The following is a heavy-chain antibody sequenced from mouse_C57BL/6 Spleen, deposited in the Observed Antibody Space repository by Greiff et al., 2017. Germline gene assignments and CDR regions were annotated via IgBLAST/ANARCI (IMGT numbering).Heavy chain of an antibody. CDR1: GYTFTDYN. Sequence: EVQLQQSGPELVKPGASVKMSCKASGYTFTDYNMHWVKQSHGKSLEWIGYINPNNGGTSYNQKFKGKATLTVNKSSSTAYMELRSLTSEDSAVYYCARDSDYYGSSYVWGQGTTLTVSS. CDR2: INPNNGGT. CDR3: ARDSDYYGSSYV. D-gene: IGHD1-1*01. V-gene: IGHV1-22*01. J-gene: IGHJ2*01.